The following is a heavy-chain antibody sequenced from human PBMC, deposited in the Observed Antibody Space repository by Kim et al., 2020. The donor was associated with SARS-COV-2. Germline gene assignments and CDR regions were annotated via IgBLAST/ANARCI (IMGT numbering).Heavy chain of an antibody. V-gene: IGHV3-53*01. Sequence: GGSLRLSCAASGFTVSSNYMSWVRQAPGKGLEWVSVIYSGGSTYYADSVKGRFTISRDNSKNTLYLQMNSLRAEDTAVYYCARGGLVTIFGVVIPDDAFDICGQGTMVTVSS. J-gene: IGHJ3*02. CDR1: GFTVSSNY. CDR2: IYSGGST. D-gene: IGHD3-3*01. CDR3: ARGGLVTIFGVVIPDDAFDI.